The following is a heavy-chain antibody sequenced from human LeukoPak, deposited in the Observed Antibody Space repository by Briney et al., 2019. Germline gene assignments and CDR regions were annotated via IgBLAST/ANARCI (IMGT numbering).Heavy chain of an antibody. CDR1: GFIFSNSA. D-gene: IGHD5-18*01. CDR2: ISGSGGST. J-gene: IGHJ4*02. CDR3: AKRIQSAMATGY. V-gene: IGHV3-23*01. Sequence: GGSLRLSCAASGFIFSNSALSWVRQAPGKGLEWVSDISGSGGSTYYADSAKGRFTISRDNSKNTLYLQMNSLRVEDTAVYYCAKRIQSAMATGYWGQGTLVTVSS.